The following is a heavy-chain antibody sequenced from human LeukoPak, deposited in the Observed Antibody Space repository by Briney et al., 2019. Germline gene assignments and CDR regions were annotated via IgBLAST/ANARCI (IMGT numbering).Heavy chain of an antibody. CDR3: ARRGFYGGGADWYFDL. D-gene: IGHD4-23*01. CDR2: IYPGDSDT. J-gene: IGHJ2*01. V-gene: IGHV5-51*01. CDR1: GYSFTSYW. Sequence: GESLKISCKGSGYSFTSYWIGWVRQMPGKGLEWMGIIYPGDSDTRYSPSFQGQVTISADKSISTAYLQWSSLKASDTAMYYCARRGFYGGGADWYFDLWGRGTLVTVSS.